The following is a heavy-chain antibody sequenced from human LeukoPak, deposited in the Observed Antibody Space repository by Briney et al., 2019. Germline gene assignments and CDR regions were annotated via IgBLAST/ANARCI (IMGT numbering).Heavy chain of an antibody. V-gene: IGHV4-59*08. J-gene: IGHJ4*02. CDR1: GGSISSYY. D-gene: IGHD4-17*01. CDR3: ARLTDYGDFFFDY. Sequence: PSETLSLTCTVSGGSISSYYWSRIRQPPGKGLEWIGYIYYSGSTNYNPSLKSRVTISVDTSKNQFSLKLSSVTAADTAVYYCARLTDYGDFFFDYWGQGTLVTVSS. CDR2: IYYSGST.